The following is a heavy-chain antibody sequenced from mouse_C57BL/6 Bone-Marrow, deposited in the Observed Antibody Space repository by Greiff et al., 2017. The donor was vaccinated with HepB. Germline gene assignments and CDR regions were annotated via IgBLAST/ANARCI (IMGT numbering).Heavy chain of an antibody. V-gene: IGHV1-64*01. CDR2: IHPNSGST. CDR3: AGGGDYYGSSSDY. D-gene: IGHD1-1*01. Sequence: QVQLQQPGAELVKPGASVKLSCKASGYTFTSYWMHWVKQRPGQGLEWIGMIHPNSGSTNYNEKFKSKATLTVDKSSSTAYMQLSSLTSEDSAVYYCAGGGDYYGSSSDYWGQGTTLTVSS. J-gene: IGHJ2*01. CDR1: GYTFTSYW.